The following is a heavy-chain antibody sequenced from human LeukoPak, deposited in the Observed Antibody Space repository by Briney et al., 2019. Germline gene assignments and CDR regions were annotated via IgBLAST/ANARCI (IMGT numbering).Heavy chain of an antibody. J-gene: IGHJ4*02. V-gene: IGHV3-74*01. CDR3: VRGLGGTSEN. D-gene: IGHD4-23*01. CDR2: INPDGSTT. Sequence: GGSLRLSCAASGFTFSSSWMHWVRQAPGKGLVWVSHINPDGSTTSHADSVKGRFTIPRDNAKNTVYLQMNSLRVEDTAVYYCVRGLGGTSENWGQGTLVTVSS. CDR1: GFTFSSSW.